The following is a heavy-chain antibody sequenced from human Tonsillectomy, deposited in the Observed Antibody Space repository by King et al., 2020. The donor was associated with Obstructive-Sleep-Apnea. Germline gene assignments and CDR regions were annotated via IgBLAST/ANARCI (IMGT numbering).Heavy chain of an antibody. CDR2: IYPGDSDT. D-gene: IGHD3-22*01. V-gene: IGHV5-51*01. Sequence: QLVQSGAEVKKPGESLKISCKGSGYSFTSYWIGWVRQMPGKGLEWMGIIYPGDSDTRYSPSFQGQVTISADKSISTAYLQWSSLKASDTAMYYCARTYYYESSGYPSFSAFDIWGQGTMVTVSS. CDR3: ARTYYYESSGYPSFSAFDI. J-gene: IGHJ3*02. CDR1: GYSFTSYW.